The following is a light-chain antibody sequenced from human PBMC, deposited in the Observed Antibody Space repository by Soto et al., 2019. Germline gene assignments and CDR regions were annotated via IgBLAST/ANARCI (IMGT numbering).Light chain of an antibody. Sequence: DIHMTQSPTPMSASVGDRVTITCRASQSISSWLAWYQQKPGKAPKLLIYKASSLESGVPSRFSGSGSGTEFTLTISSLQPDDLATYYCQQYSSYETFGQVTMVDNK. CDR3: QQYSSYET. CDR1: QSISSW. V-gene: IGKV1-5*03. CDR2: KAS. J-gene: IGKJ1*01.